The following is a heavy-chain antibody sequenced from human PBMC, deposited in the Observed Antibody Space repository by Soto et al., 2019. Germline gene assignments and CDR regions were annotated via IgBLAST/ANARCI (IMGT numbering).Heavy chain of an antibody. J-gene: IGHJ1*01. CDR2: IYYSGST. V-gene: IGHV4-39*01. Sequence: QLQLQESGPGLVKPSETLSLTCTVSGGSISSSSYYWGWIRQPPGKGLEWIGSIYYSGSTYYNPSLKSRVTTPRDTSKNQFPLTVSPVTAADSAVYCCASLWAGWGQGSLVTVAS. D-gene: IGHD7-27*01. CDR3: ASLWAG. CDR1: GGSISSSSYY.